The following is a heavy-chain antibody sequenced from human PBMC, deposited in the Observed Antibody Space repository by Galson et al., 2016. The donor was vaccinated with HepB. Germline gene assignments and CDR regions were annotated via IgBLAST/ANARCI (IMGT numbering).Heavy chain of an antibody. J-gene: IGHJ3*01. CDR3: ASREAGRPFDF. CDR1: GGSISNPIYF. D-gene: IGHD1-26*01. V-gene: IGHV4-61*02. Sequence: TLSPTCTLSGGSISNPIYFWTWIRQPAGKGLEWIGRVLSRGGTNYNPSLRDRVTISLEESKNQFSMELRSVTAADTAVYYYASREAGRPFDFWGPGTMVTVSS. CDR2: VLSRGGT.